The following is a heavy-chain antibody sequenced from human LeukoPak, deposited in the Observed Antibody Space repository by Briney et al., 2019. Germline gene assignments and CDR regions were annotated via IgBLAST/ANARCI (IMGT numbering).Heavy chain of an antibody. J-gene: IGHJ4*02. D-gene: IGHD5-24*01. CDR1: GDSISSNSAA. V-gene: IGHV6-1*01. CDR3: ARDRNFGGPYNTIDY. Sequence: SQTLSLTCAISGDSISSNSAAWSWIRQSPSRGLEWLGSTYYRSKWYIDYALSVKSRITINPDTSKNQFSLQLNSVTPEDTAVYYCARDRNFGGPYNTIDYWGQGTLVTVSS. CDR2: TYYRSKWYI.